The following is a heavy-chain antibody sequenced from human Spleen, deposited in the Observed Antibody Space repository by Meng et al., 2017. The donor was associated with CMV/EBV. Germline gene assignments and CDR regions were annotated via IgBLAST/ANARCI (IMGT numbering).Heavy chain of an antibody. V-gene: IGHV3-23*01. D-gene: IGHD2-2*01. J-gene: IGHJ1*01. Sequence: GESLKISCTASGFTFTSYAVSWVRQAPGKGLEWVSAIRGSGSGTYYADSVKGRFTISRDNSKNTLYLQMSSLRADDTAVYYCAKGGPAAPDPRYFQHWGQGTLVTVSS. CDR2: IRGSGSGT. CDR1: GFTFTSYA. CDR3: AKGGPAAPDPRYFQH.